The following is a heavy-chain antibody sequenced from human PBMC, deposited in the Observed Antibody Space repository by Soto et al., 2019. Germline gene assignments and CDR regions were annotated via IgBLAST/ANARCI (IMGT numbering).Heavy chain of an antibody. CDR3: ARDQEYYYGSGRYSGLLGY. D-gene: IGHD3-10*01. Sequence: EVQLVESGGGLVQPGGSLRLSCAASGFTFSSYWMHWVRQAPGKGLVWVSRINSDGSSTSYADSVKGRFTISRANAKNTRYLQMNSLRAEDTAVYYCARDQEYYYGSGRYSGLLGYWGQGTLVTVSS. CDR1: GFTFSSYW. J-gene: IGHJ4*02. V-gene: IGHV3-74*01. CDR2: INSDGSST.